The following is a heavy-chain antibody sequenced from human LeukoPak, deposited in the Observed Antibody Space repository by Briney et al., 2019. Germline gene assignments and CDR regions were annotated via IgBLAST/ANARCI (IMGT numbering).Heavy chain of an antibody. Sequence: GASVKVSCKASGYTFTSYGISWVRQAPGQGLEWMGWISAYNGNTNYAQKLQGRVTMTTDTSTSTAYMELRSLRSEDTAVYYCATSRRGYSYAHLFDYWGQGTLVTVSS. V-gene: IGHV1-18*01. CDR3: ATSRRGYSYAHLFDY. J-gene: IGHJ4*02. CDR1: GYTFTSYG. D-gene: IGHD5-18*01. CDR2: ISAYNGNT.